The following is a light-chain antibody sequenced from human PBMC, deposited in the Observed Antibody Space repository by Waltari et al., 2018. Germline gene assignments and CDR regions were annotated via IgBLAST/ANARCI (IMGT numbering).Light chain of an antibody. CDR1: NIGRKS. CDR3: LVWHSTTDHHGV. CDR2: YDS. Sequence: SYVVTQSPSVSVAPGETARITCGGDNIGRKSVHWYQKRPGQAPVLVISYDSDRPSGIPERFSGSNSGNTATLTISWVEADDEADYYCLVWHSTTDHHGVFGGGTKLTVL. V-gene: IGLV3-21*04. J-gene: IGLJ2*01.